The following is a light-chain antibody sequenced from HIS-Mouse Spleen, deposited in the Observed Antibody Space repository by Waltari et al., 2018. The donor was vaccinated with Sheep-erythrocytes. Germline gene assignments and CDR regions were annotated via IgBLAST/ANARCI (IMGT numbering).Light chain of an antibody. V-gene: IGLV3-1*01. Sequence: SYELTQPPSVSVSPGQTASITCSGDKLGDKYACWYQQKPGQSPVLVIYQDSTRPSGIPERVSGSNSGNTATLTISGTQAMDEADYYCQAWDSSTAWNVVFGGGTKLTVL. CDR1: KLGDKY. J-gene: IGLJ2*01. CDR3: QAWDSSTAWNVV. CDR2: QDS.